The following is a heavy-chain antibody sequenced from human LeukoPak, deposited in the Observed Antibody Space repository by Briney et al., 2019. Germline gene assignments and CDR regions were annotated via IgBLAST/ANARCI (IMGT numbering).Heavy chain of an antibody. V-gene: IGHV3-64*01. D-gene: IGHD6-19*01. CDR2: TSTNGGAT. Sequence: GGSLRLSCAASGFTFNSFAMHWVRQAPGKGLEYVSGTSTNGGATYYANSVKGRFTVSRDNSKNTLYLQMGSLRAEDMAVYYCARAGSGYSNGWYDYWGQGTLVTVSS. CDR1: GFTFNSFA. CDR3: ARAGSGYSNGWYDY. J-gene: IGHJ4*02.